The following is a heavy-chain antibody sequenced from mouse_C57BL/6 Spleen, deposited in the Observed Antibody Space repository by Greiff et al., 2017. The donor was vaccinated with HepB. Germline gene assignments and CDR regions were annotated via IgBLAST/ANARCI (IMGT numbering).Heavy chain of an antibody. CDR3: ATPYDGYYFAY. Sequence: VQLQQSGPELVKPGASVKMSCKASGYTFTDYNMLWVKQSHGKSLEWIGYINPNNGGTSYNQKFKGKATLTVNKSSSTAYMELRSLTSEDSAVYYCATPYDGYYFAYWGQGTLVTVSA. V-gene: IGHV1-22*01. CDR2: INPNNGGT. CDR1: GYTFTDYN. D-gene: IGHD2-3*01. J-gene: IGHJ3*01.